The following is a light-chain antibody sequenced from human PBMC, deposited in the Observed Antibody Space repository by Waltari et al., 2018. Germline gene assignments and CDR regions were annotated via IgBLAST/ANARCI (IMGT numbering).Light chain of an antibody. CDR3: QQYYSIPLT. J-gene: IGKJ4*01. CDR2: WAS. CDR1: QSVLYSSNNKNY. Sequence: DIVMTQSPDSLAVSLGERATIHCKSSQSVLYSSNNKNYLAWYQQKPGQPPKLLIYWASTRESGVPDRFSGSGSGTDFTLTISSLQAEDVAVYHCQQYYSIPLTFGGGTKVEIK. V-gene: IGKV4-1*01.